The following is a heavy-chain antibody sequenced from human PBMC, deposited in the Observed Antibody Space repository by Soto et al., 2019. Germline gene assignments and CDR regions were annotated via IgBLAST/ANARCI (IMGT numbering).Heavy chain of an antibody. V-gene: IGHV1-69*06. CDR3: ARAGFKIDQLLSGADWNWFDP. J-gene: IGHJ5*02. D-gene: IGHD2-2*01. Sequence: QVQLVQSGAEVKKPGSSVKVSCKASGGTFSSYAISWVRQAPGQGLEWMGGIIPIFGTANYAQKFQGRVTITADKSPSTAYMELSSLRSEDTAVYYCARAGFKIDQLLSGADWNWFDPWGQGTLVTVSS. CDR1: GGTFSSYA. CDR2: IIPIFGTA.